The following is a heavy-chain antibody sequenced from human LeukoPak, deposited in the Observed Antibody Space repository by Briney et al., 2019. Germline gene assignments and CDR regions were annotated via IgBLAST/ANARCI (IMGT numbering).Heavy chain of an antibody. Sequence: GGSHRLSCAASGFILSSHWMNCASQAPGKGLEWVANINQVGSETFYVDSVKGRFTISRDNAKNSLYLQMLSLRAEDTAVYYCARFGYNYGMDVWGQGTTVTVSS. D-gene: IGHD2-2*02. CDR2: INQVGSET. CDR3: ARFGYNYGMDV. V-gene: IGHV3-7*05. J-gene: IGHJ6*02. CDR1: GFILSSHW.